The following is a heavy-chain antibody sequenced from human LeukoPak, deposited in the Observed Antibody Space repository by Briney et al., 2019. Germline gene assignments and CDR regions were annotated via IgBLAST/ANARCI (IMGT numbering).Heavy chain of an antibody. CDR2: ISAGSGTI. D-gene: IGHD5-18*01. CDR3: ARDFLGRTMVTGFFDY. V-gene: IGHV3-48*04. Sequence: GGSLRLSCAASGLSVSSNNMHWVRQAPGGRLEWVAYISAGSGTIFSADSLKGRFTISRDNAKNSLYLQMNSLRAEDTAVYYCARDFLGRTMVTGFFDYWGQGTLVTVSS. J-gene: IGHJ4*02. CDR1: GLSVSSNN.